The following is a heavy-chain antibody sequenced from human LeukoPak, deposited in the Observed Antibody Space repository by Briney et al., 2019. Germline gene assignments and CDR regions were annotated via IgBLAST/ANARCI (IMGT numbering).Heavy chain of an antibody. J-gene: IGHJ5*02. Sequence: PSGKVSCKASGYTFTSYYMHWVRQAPGQGLEWMGIINPSGGSTSYARKLQGRVRMTRHMSTSTDYMELSSLRSEDTAVYYCARHNSVEDTAWWFDPWGQGTLVTVSS. D-gene: IGHD4-23*01. CDR2: INPSGGST. CDR3: ARHNSVEDTAWWFDP. V-gene: IGHV1-46*04. CDR1: GYTFTSYY.